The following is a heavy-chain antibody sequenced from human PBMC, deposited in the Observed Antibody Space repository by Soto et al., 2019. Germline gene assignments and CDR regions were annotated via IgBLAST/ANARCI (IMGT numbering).Heavy chain of an antibody. D-gene: IGHD3-3*02. V-gene: IGHV3-21*01. J-gene: IGHJ6*02. Sequence: LXLSCVPSGFTFSSNTMNWVRQAPGKGLEWFASITSSGSYVYYADSVKGRFSASRDNAKNSLSLQMDSLRPDDTARYFCVKDEGIEAMDVWGQGTTVTVSS. CDR1: GFTFSSNT. CDR3: VKDEGIEAMDV. CDR2: ITSSGSYV.